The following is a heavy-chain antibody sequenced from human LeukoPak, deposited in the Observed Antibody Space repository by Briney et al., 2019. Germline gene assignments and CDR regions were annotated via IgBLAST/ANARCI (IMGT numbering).Heavy chain of an antibody. J-gene: IGHJ6*02. Sequence: QPGGSLILSCAASGFTYSSYEMNWLRQAPGKGLEWVSYISSSGGTIYYADSVKGRFTISRDNAKNSLYLQMNSLRAEDTAVYYCARAVLYYYYGMDVWGQGTTVTVSS. V-gene: IGHV3-48*03. CDR3: ARAVLYYYYGMDV. CDR1: GFTYSSYE. CDR2: ISSSGGTI.